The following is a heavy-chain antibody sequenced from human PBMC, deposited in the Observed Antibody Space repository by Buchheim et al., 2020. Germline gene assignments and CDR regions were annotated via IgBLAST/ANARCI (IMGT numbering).Heavy chain of an antibody. J-gene: IGHJ4*02. CDR2: ISGSGGST. V-gene: IGHV3-23*01. CDR1: GFTFSSYA. Sequence: EVQLLESGGGLVQPGGSLRLSCAASGFTFSSYAMSWVRQAPGKGLEWVSAISGSGGSTYYADSVKGRFTIPRDNSKNTLYLQMNSLRAEDTAVYYCAKDHGLAVAGWGDYFDYWGQGTL. D-gene: IGHD6-19*01. CDR3: AKDHGLAVAGWGDYFDY.